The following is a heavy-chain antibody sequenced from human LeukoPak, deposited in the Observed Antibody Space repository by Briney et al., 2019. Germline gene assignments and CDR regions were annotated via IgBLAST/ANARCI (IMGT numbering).Heavy chain of an antibody. CDR2: IKKDGSEK. D-gene: IGHD3-10*01. CDR3: ARGNGVPHYYYYGMDV. CDR1: GFTFSSYW. V-gene: IGHV3-7*04. J-gene: IGHJ6*02. Sequence: GGSLRLSCAASGFTFSSYWMTWVRQAPGKGLEWVANIKKDGSEKYYVDSVKGRFTISRDNAKNSLYLQMNSLRADDTAVYSCARGNGVPHYYYYGMDVWGQGTTVTVSS.